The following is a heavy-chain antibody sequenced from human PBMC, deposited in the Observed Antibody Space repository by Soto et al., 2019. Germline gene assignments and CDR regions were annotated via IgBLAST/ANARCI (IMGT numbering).Heavy chain of an antibody. Sequence: PSETLSLTCTVSGGSISSYYWSWIRQPPGKGLEWVGYMFNGGSANYNPSLKSRVAISVDMSQNQFSLKLTSVTAADTAVYYCARHGAIYSNSWYDFDYWGQGTLVTVSS. V-gene: IGHV4-59*08. CDR1: GGSISSYY. CDR3: ARHGAIYSNSWYDFDY. J-gene: IGHJ4*02. D-gene: IGHD5-18*01. CDR2: MFNGGSA.